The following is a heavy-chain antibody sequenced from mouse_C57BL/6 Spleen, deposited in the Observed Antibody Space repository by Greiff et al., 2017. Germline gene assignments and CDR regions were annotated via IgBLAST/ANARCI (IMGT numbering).Heavy chain of an antibody. D-gene: IGHD3-3*01. J-gene: IGHJ1*03. CDR3: ARRAGPSYWYFDV. V-gene: IGHV1-26*01. CDR1: GYTFTDYY. Sequence: VQLQQSGPELVKPGASVKISCKASGYTFTDYYMNWVKQSPGKSLEWIGDINPNNGGTSYNQKFKGKATLTVDKSSSTAYMELRSLTAEDTAVYYCARRAGPSYWYFDVWGTGTTVTVSS. CDR2: INPNNGGT.